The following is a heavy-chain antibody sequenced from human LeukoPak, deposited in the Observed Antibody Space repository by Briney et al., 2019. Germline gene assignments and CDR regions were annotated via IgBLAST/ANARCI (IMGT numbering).Heavy chain of an antibody. V-gene: IGHV3-66*01. CDR1: GFTVTSNH. D-gene: IGHD6-6*01. J-gene: IGHJ4*02. Sequence: GGSLRLSCAASGFTVTSNHMNWVRQAPGKGLEWVSIIYTGGTTHYADSLKDRFTISRDDSINTLYLQMNSLRAEDTAVYYCARDSSSYYLDYWGQGTLVTVSS. CDR2: IYTGGTT. CDR3: ARDSSSYYLDY.